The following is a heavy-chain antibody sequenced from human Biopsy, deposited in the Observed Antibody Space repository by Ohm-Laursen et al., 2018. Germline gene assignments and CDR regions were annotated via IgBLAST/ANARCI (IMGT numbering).Heavy chain of an antibody. CDR3: AKIHCSGGSCYPNAFDM. CDR1: SFIFDAYA. V-gene: IGHV3-9*01. Sequence: SLRLSCSASSFIFDAYAMHWVRPAPGTGLAWVSGILWLSVCIGYADSVKGRFTISRDNAKNSLYLEMNNLRPEDTALYYCAKIHCSGGSCYPNAFDMWGHGTRVTVS. CDR2: ILWLSVCI. D-gene: IGHD2-15*01. J-gene: IGHJ3*02.